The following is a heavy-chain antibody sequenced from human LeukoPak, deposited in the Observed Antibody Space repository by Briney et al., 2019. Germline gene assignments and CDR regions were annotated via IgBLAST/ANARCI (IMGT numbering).Heavy chain of an antibody. V-gene: IGHV3-21*01. CDR2: ISSSSSYI. CDR1: GFTFSSYN. D-gene: IGHD6-13*01. Sequence: GGSLRLSCAGSGFTFSSYNMNWVHQAPGKGLEWVSSISSSSSYIYYADSVKGRFTISRDNAKNSLYLQMNSLRAEDTAVYYCARDKIAEAGTDYYYGMDVWGQGTTVTVSS. CDR3: ARDKIAEAGTDYYYGMDV. J-gene: IGHJ6*02.